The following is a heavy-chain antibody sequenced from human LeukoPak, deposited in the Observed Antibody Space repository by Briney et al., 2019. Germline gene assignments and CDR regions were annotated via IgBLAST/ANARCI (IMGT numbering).Heavy chain of an antibody. V-gene: IGHV3-23*01. D-gene: IGHD3-10*01. CDR1: TFTFSSYA. Sequence: GGSLRLSCLGSTFTFSSYASSWVRQVPGKGLEWVSAISASGGSTFYADSVKGRFTISRDNSKNTLFLQMNSLRGEDTALYYCAKSAGAPNDGFDVWGQGTMVTVSS. J-gene: IGHJ3*01. CDR2: ISASGGST. CDR3: AKSAGAPNDGFDV.